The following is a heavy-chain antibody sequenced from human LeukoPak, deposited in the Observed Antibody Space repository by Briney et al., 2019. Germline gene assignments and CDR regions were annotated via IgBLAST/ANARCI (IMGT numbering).Heavy chain of an antibody. V-gene: IGHV1-18*01. CDR2: ISAYNGNT. D-gene: IGHD5-12*01. J-gene: IGHJ4*02. CDR1: GYTFTSYG. Sequence: GASVKVSCKASGYTFTSYGISWVRQAPGQGLEWMGWISAYNGNTNYAKKIQGRVTITTDTSTRTAYMELRSLRSDDTAVYYCARDPYSGYEARYDYWGQGTLVTVSS. CDR3: ARDPYSGYEARYDY.